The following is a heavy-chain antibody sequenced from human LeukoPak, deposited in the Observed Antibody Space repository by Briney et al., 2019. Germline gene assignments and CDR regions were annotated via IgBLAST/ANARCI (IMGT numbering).Heavy chain of an antibody. CDR1: GYSITTGNY. V-gene: IGHV4-38-2*01. J-gene: IGHJ4*02. CDR3: ARAYYDFWSGYYTGFDY. CDR2: IYHSGST. Sequence: SETLSLTCAVSGYSITTGNYWGWVRQPPGKRLEWIGSIYHSGSTYYNPSLKSRVTISVDTSKNQFSLKLSSVTAADTAVYYCARAYYDFWSGYYTGFDYWGQGTLVTASS. D-gene: IGHD3-3*01.